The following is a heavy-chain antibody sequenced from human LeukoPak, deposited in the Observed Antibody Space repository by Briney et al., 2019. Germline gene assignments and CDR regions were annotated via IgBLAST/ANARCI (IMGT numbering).Heavy chain of an antibody. D-gene: IGHD3-10*02. J-gene: IGHJ6*04. CDR3: AELGITMIGGV. Sequence: GGSLRLSCAASGFTFSSFAMSWVRQAPGKGLEWVSGISGSAGSTYYADSVKGRFTISRDNAKNSLYLQMNSLRAEDTAVYYCAELGITMIGGVWGKGTTVTISS. V-gene: IGHV3-23*01. CDR1: GFTFSSFA. CDR2: ISGSAGST.